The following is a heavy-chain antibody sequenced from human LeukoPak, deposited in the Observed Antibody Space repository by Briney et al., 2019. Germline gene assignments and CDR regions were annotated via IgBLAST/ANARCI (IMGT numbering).Heavy chain of an antibody. V-gene: IGHV3-64*01. CDR2: ITSDGVKT. CDR3: ARDGFGSKGYFDL. J-gene: IGHJ2*01. Sequence: GGSLRLSCAASGFSFSSYSMHWVRQAPGKGLEYVSAITSDGVKTYYANSVKGRFTISRDNSKNTLYLQLGSLRAEDMAIYYCARDGFGSKGYFDLWGRGTLVTVSS. D-gene: IGHD5-24*01. CDR1: GFSFSSYS.